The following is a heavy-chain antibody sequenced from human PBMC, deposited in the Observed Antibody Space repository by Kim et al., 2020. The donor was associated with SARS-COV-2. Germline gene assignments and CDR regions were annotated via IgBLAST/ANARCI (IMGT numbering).Heavy chain of an antibody. V-gene: IGHV3-7*01. Sequence: GGSLRLSCAVSGFTFSYFWMSWVRQAPGKGLEWMANINQDGSEKHYVDSVKGRFTISRDNAKKSLYLQLNSLRADDTAVYYCAVLVASGPLYYYKAMDVWGQGTTVTVSS. J-gene: IGHJ6*02. CDR1: GFTFSYFW. D-gene: IGHD6-13*01. CDR2: INQDGSEK. CDR3: AVLVASGPLYYYKAMDV.